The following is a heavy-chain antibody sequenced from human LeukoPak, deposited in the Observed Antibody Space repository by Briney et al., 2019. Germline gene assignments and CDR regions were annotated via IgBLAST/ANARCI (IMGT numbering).Heavy chain of an antibody. CDR2: ISGSSGII. Sequence: GGSLRLSCAASGFTFNTYTMNWVRQAPGKGLEWVSYISGSSGIIDYADSVRGRFTISRDNAKNSLYLQMNNLRAEDTAVYYCARGPNSNWSGLDFWGQGTLLTVSS. V-gene: IGHV3-48*01. D-gene: IGHD6-6*01. CDR3: ARGPNSNWSGLDF. CDR1: GFTFNTYT. J-gene: IGHJ4*02.